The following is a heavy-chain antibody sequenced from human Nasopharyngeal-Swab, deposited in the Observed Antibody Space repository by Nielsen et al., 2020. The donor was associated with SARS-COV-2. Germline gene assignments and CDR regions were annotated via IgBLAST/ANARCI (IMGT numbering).Heavy chain of an antibody. D-gene: IGHD3-10*01. J-gene: IGHJ4*02. Sequence: GESLKISCAASRITFSNYAMSWVRQAPGKGLEWVSAISGSGGSTYYADSVKGRFTLSRDNSKNTLYLQMNSLRVEDTAVYYCAKASVDYSGSGSYSDYWGQGTLVTVSS. CDR3: AKASVDYSGSGSYSDY. CDR2: ISGSGGST. V-gene: IGHV3-23*01. CDR1: RITFSNYA.